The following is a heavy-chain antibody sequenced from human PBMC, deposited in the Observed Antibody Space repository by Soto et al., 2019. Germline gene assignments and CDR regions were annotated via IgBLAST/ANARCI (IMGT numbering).Heavy chain of an antibody. D-gene: IGHD2-2*01. J-gene: IGHJ4*02. Sequence: QVQLVQSGAEVKKPGASVKVSCKASGYDFSSYGISWVRQAPGQGLDWMGWISASNGNRDYAQQFQGRVTMTSDTSRTTAYMELRSLRSDDTAVYYCVREPQRNDYWGQGTLVNVSS. CDR2: ISASNGNR. CDR1: GYDFSSYG. CDR3: VREPQRNDY. V-gene: IGHV1-18*04.